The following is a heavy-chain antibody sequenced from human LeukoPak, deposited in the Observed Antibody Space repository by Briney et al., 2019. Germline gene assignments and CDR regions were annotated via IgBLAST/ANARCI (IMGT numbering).Heavy chain of an antibody. J-gene: IGHJ5*02. CDR2: IYYSGST. D-gene: IGHD2-2*01. V-gene: IGHV4-39*01. CDR1: GGSISSSSYY. Sequence: SETLSLTCTVSGGSISSSSYYWGWIRQPPGKGLERIGSIYYSGSTYYNPSLKSRVTISVDTSKNQFSLKLSSVTAADTAVYYCARHGPGMHHCSSTSCLTSWFDPWGQGTLVTVSS. CDR3: ARHGPGMHHCSSTSCLTSWFDP.